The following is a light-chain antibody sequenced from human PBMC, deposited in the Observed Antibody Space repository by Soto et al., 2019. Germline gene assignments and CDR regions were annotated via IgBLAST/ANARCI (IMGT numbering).Light chain of an antibody. Sequence: QLVLTQSPSASASLGASVKLTCTLSSGHSSYAIAWHQQQPEKGPRYLMKLNSDGSHSKGDGIPDRFSGSSSGAERYLTISSLRSEDEADYYCQTWGTGIQVFGGGTKLTV. V-gene: IGLV4-69*01. CDR1: SGHSSYA. CDR3: QTWGTGIQV. J-gene: IGLJ2*01. CDR2: LNSDGSH.